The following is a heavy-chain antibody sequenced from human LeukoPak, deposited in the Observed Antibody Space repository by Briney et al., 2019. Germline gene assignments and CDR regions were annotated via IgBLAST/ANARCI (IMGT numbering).Heavy chain of an antibody. Sequence: ASVKVSCKASAYTFTSYCISWVRQAPGQGLEWMGWISASNGNTNYAQKLQGRVTMTTDTSTSTAYMELRSLRSGDTAVYYCARDLVWGNYYDSSGLDAFDIWGQGTMVTVSS. CDR2: ISASNGNT. CDR3: ARDLVWGNYYDSSGLDAFDI. D-gene: IGHD3-22*01. CDR1: AYTFTSYC. J-gene: IGHJ3*02. V-gene: IGHV1-18*01.